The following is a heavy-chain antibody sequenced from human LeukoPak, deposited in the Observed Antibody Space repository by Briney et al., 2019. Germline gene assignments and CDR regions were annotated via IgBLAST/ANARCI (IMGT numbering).Heavy chain of an antibody. V-gene: IGHV1-8*02. CDR3: ARGPRGYDSYYMDV. J-gene: IGHJ6*03. CDR2: MNPNSGNT. D-gene: IGHD5-12*01. CDR1: VYTFTSYD. Sequence: ASVTVSCTASVYTFTSYDINWVRQATGQGLEWMGWMNPNSGNTGYAQKFQGRVTITRNTSISTASMELSSLRSEDTAVYYCARGPRGYDSYYMDVWGKGTTVTVSS.